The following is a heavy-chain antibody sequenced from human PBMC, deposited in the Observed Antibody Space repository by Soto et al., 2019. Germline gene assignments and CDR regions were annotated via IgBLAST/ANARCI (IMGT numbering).Heavy chain of an antibody. V-gene: IGHV1-2*04. D-gene: IGHD3-10*01. Sequence: GASVKVSCKASGYTFTGYYMHWVRQAPGQGLEWMGWINPNSGGTNYAQKFQGWVTMTRDTSISTAYMELSRLRSDDTAVYYCATGMVRGVIKNYYYYGMDVWGQGTTVTVSS. CDR3: ATGMVRGVIKNYYYYGMDV. J-gene: IGHJ6*02. CDR2: INPNSGGT. CDR1: GYTFTGYY.